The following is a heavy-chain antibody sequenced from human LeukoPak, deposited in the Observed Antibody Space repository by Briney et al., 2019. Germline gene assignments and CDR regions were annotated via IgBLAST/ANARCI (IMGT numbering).Heavy chain of an antibody. CDR3: AKRDYYDSSGFSPLFQH. J-gene: IGHJ1*01. CDR2: ISYDGSNK. V-gene: IGHV3-30-3*02. CDR1: GFTFSSYA. D-gene: IGHD3-22*01. Sequence: GRSLRLSCAASGFTFSSYAMHWVRQAPGKGLEWVAVISYDGSNKYYADSVKGRFTVSRDNSQNTLYLQLNSLRAEDTAVYYCAKRDYYDSSGFSPLFQHWGQGTLVTVSS.